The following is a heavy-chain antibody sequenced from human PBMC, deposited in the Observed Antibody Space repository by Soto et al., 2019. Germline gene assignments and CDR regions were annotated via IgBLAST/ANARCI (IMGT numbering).Heavy chain of an antibody. CDR3: AKKGGSSAYYSPMDY. D-gene: IGHD3-22*01. CDR1: GFIIGSYA. Sequence: GGSLRLSCATSGFIIGSYAMNWVRQAPGKGLEWVSVISGSGDFTDYTDSVKGRFTISRDNSRQTLYLQMNSLRPEDTAVYYCAKKGGSSAYYSPMDYWGQGTLVTVSS. CDR2: ISGSGDFT. J-gene: IGHJ4*02. V-gene: IGHV3-23*01.